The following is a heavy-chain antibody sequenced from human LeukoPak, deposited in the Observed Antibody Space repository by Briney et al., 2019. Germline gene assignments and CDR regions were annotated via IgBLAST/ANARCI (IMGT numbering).Heavy chain of an antibody. V-gene: IGHV4-39*01. CDR1: GGSISSSSYY. CDR2: IYYSGST. Sequence: PSETLSLTCTVSGGSISSSSYYWGWIRQPPGKGLERIGSIYYSGSTYYNPSLKSRVTISVDTSKNQFSLKLSSVTAADTAVYYCVRGPYYYYYYMDVWGKGTTVTISS. J-gene: IGHJ6*03. CDR3: VRGPYYYYYYMDV.